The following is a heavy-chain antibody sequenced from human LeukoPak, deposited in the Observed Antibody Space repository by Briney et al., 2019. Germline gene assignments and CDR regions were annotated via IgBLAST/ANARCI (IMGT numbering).Heavy chain of an antibody. CDR2: ISGGGIST. D-gene: IGHD6-19*01. CDR3: AKDNRIAVTAAFDY. J-gene: IGHJ4*02. V-gene: IGHV3-23*01. CDR1: GFTFSSYA. Sequence: GGSLRLSCAASGFTFSSYAMSWVRQAPGKGLEWVSGISGGGISTYYADSVKGRFTISRDNSKNTLYLQMNSLRAEDTAIYYCAKDNRIAVTAAFDYWGQGTLVTVSS.